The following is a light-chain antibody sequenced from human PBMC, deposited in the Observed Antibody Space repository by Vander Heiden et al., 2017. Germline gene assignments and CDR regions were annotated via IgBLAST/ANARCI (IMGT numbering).Light chain of an antibody. Sequence: SYELTQPPSVPVSPGQTARITCSGDALPKQYAYWYQQKPGQAPVLVIYKDSERPSGIPERFSGSSSGTTVTLTISGVQAEDEADYYCQSADSSGTYVVFGGGTKLPVL. V-gene: IGLV3-25*03. CDR3: QSADSSGTYVV. CDR2: KDS. J-gene: IGLJ2*01. CDR1: ALPKQY.